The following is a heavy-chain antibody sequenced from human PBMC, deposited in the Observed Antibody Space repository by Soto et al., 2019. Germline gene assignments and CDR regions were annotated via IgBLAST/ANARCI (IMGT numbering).Heavy chain of an antibody. CDR1: GHTFGNNG. CDR3: ASSPGEFDLRANDF. V-gene: IGHV1-18*01. J-gene: IGHJ4*02. D-gene: IGHD3-16*01. Sequence: GASVKVTCKDSGHTFGNNGSSWVRQAPGQGLEWMGWISVRNGDTNYAQKFQGRVAMTTDTSTNTIYLDLRSLRSDDTAVYYCASSPGEFDLRANDFWGQGTLVTVSS. CDR2: ISVRNGDT.